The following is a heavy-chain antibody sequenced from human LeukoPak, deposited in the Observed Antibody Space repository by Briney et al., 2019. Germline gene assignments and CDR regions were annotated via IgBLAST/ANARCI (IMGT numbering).Heavy chain of an antibody. CDR3: AKDIGQWLDDAFDI. CDR1: GFTFSTYW. D-gene: IGHD6-19*01. J-gene: IGHJ3*02. V-gene: IGHV3-7*03. CDR2: VKEDGSEK. Sequence: GGSLRLSCAASGFTFSTYWMSWVRQAPGRGLEWVANVKEDGSEKYYVDSVKGRFTISRDNAKNSLYLQVNSLRAEDTALYYCAKDIGQWLDDAFDIWGQGTMVTVSS.